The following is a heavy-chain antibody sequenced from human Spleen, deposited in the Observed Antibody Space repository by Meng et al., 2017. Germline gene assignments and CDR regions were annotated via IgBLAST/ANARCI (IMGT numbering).Heavy chain of an antibody. V-gene: IGHV1-8*01. J-gene: IGHJ4*02. CDR1: GYTFTSLD. CDR2: MNPNSGNT. Sequence: QVQLVQYGAEVKKPGASVKVSCKSSGYTFTSLDINWVRQATGQGLEWMGWMNPNSGNTGYAQKFQGRVTMTRNTSLRTAYMELSSLRSEDTAVYYCARVDGSIDYWGQGTLVTVSS. CDR3: ARVDGSIDY. D-gene: IGHD5-24*01.